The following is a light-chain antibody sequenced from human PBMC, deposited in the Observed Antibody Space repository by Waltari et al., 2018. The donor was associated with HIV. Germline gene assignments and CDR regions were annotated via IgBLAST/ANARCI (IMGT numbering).Light chain of an antibody. V-gene: IGLV3-1*01. Sequence: SYELTQPPSVSVSPGQTAHITCSGVKLGAQFACWYQQTPGQSPVLVIYQDSMRPSGIPERFSGSNSGNTATLTISGTQAMDEADYYCQAWDSSTVVFGGGTKLTVL. CDR1: KLGAQF. CDR2: QDS. CDR3: QAWDSSTVV. J-gene: IGLJ2*01.